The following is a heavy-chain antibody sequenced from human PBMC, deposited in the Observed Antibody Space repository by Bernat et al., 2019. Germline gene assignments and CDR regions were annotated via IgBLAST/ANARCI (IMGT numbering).Heavy chain of an antibody. J-gene: IGHJ6*02. V-gene: IGHV4-4*02. D-gene: IGHD5-18*01. CDR2: IYHSGST. CDR3: ARVGMSGYSYGYAFYYYYGMDV. CDR1: GGSISSSNW. Sequence: QVQQQESGPGLVKPSGTLSLTCAVSGGSISSSNWWSWVRQPPGKGLEWIGEIYHSGSTNYNPSLKSRVTISVDKSKNQFSLKLSSVTAADTAVYYCARVGMSGYSYGYAFYYYYGMDVWGQGTTVTVSS.